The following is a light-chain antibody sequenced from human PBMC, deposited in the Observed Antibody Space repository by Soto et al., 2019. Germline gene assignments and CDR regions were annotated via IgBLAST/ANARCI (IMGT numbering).Light chain of an antibody. Sequence: TVLTQSPDTLSLSPGERATLSCRASSSVSSRDLAWYQQKPGQAPRLLMYGASNRSTGIPDRFGGSGSGTEFPLNLRRLEPEDSAVYYCQQFGTSPLTFGGGTKVEIK. CDR1: SSVSSRD. CDR2: GAS. J-gene: IGKJ4*01. CDR3: QQFGTSPLT. V-gene: IGKV3-20*01.